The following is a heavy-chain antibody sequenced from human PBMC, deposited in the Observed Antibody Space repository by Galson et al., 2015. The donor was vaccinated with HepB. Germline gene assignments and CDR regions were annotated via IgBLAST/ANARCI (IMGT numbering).Heavy chain of an antibody. CDR1: GFSFSKYA. V-gene: IGHV3-23*01. Sequence: SLRLSCAASGFSFSKYAMSWVRQAPGKGPEWVSTISGSGGSTYYTEPVKGRFTISRDNSKNTLYLQMSSLRAEDTAVYYCAKEPEYGDYFHYWGQGALVTVSS. CDR2: ISGSGGST. D-gene: IGHD4-17*01. J-gene: IGHJ4*02. CDR3: AKEPEYGDYFHY.